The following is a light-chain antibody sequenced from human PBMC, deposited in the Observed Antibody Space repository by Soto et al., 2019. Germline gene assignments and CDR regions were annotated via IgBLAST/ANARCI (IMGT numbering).Light chain of an antibody. Sequence: DMQMTRSPRTPSTSEGDGVTITCRASQSISNRLAWYQQRPVKAPKYLIYDASSLEGGVPSRFSGSGSAKEFILTISSLPADDFATYRCQRYGGLWTFGQGTKVDI. CDR2: DAS. CDR1: QSISNR. J-gene: IGKJ1*01. V-gene: IGKV1-5*01. CDR3: QRYGGLWT.